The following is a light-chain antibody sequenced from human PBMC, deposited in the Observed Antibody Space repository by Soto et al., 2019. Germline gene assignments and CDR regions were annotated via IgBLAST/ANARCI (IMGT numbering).Light chain of an antibody. Sequence: DIQMTQSPSTLSASVGDRVTITCRASQSIRSWLAWYQLRPGKAPKVLIYDASSLEGGVPSRFSGSGSGTEFTLTISSLQPDDFATYYCQQSYSTFTFGQGTRLEIK. CDR2: DAS. CDR1: QSIRSW. J-gene: IGKJ5*01. CDR3: QQSYSTFT. V-gene: IGKV1-5*01.